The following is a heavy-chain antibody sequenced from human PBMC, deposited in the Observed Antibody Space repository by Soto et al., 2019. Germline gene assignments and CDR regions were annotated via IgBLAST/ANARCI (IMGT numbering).Heavy chain of an antibody. J-gene: IGHJ1*01. D-gene: IGHD6-6*01. CDR1: GFTFSSYS. CDR2: ISSSSSTI. CDR3: SRELGSSWSPEYFQH. Sequence: GGSLRLSCAASGFTFSSYSMNWVRQAPGKGLEWVSYISSSSSTIYYADSVKGRFTISRDNAKNSLYLQMNSLRAEDTAVYYCSRELGSSWSPEYFQHWRQGTLVTVSS. V-gene: IGHV3-48*01.